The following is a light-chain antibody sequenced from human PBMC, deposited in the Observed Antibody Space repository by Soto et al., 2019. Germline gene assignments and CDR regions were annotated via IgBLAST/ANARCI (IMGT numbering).Light chain of an antibody. V-gene: IGLV1-40*01. CDR3: QSYDSSLSGWV. CDR1: SSNIGAGYD. Sequence: QSVLTQPPSVSGAPGQRVTISCTGSSSNIGAGYDVHWYQQLPGTAPKLLICGNNNRPSGVPDRFSGSKSGTSASLAITGLQAEDEADYYCQSYDSSLSGWVFGGGTQLTVL. CDR2: GNN. J-gene: IGLJ3*02.